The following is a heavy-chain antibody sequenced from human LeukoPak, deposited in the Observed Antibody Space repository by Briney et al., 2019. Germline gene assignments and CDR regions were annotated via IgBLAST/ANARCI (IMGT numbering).Heavy chain of an antibody. J-gene: IGHJ5*02. V-gene: IGHV3-23*01. CDR2: IDYSGGTT. CDR1: GFTFNRYA. CDR3: ARASSAARGWFNWFDI. Sequence: GGSLRLSCAASGFTFNRYAMTWIRQAPGKGLEWVSAIDYSGGTTYYADSVKGRFTISRDTSKNSLYLQMNSVRADDTAIYYCARASSAARGWFNWFDIWGQGTLVTVSS. D-gene: IGHD6-19*01.